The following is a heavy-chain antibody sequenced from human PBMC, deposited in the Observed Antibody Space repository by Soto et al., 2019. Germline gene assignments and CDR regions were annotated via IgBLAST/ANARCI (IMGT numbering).Heavy chain of an antibody. J-gene: IGHJ4*02. Sequence: QVQLQQSGPGLVKPSQTLSLTCAISGDSVSSNTAAWNWIRQSPSRGLEWLGRAYYRSRWYNDYAVSVTSRINIDTDTSKNQVSLKLNSVTPEDTAVYYCARGNSNLDYWGQGTLVTVSS. V-gene: IGHV6-1*01. CDR3: ARGNSNLDY. D-gene: IGHD5-18*01. CDR2: AYYRSRWYN. CDR1: GDSVSSNTAA.